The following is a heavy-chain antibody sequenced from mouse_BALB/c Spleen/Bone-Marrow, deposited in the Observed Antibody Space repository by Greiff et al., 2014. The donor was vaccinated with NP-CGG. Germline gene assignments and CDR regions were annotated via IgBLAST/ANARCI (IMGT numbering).Heavy chain of an antibody. D-gene: IGHD2-3*01. J-gene: IGHJ4*01. CDR3: ARRWSGAMDY. V-gene: IGHV1-18*01. Sequence: VQLQQSGPELVKPGASMKISCKASGYSFTACFIHWIKQSHVESLEWIGRINPYNGATTYNQNFNDKASLTVDKSSSTAYMELHSLTSEDSAVYYCARRWSGAMDYWGQGTSVTVSS. CDR1: GYSFTACF. CDR2: INPYNGAT.